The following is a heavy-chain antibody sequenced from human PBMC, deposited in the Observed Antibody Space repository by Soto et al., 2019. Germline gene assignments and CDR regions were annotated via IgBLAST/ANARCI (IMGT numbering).Heavy chain of an antibody. CDR1: GYTFTDDY. J-gene: IGHJ4*02. CDR3: ARDAVIAAADTPGDY. D-gene: IGHD6-13*01. CDR2: INPNNGGT. V-gene: IGHV1-2*04. Sequence: QVQLVQSGAEVKKPGASVKVSCKASGYTFTDDYMHWVRQAPGQGLEWMGWINPNNGGTNYAQKFEGWVTMTRDTSISTAYMELSRLRSDDTAVYYCARDAVIAAADTPGDYWGQGTLVTVSS.